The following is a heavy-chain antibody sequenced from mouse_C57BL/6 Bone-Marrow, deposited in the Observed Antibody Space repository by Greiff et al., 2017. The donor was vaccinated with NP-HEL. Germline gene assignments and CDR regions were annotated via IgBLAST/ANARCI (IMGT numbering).Heavy chain of an antibody. J-gene: IGHJ3*01. CDR3: ARPGDGYSWFAY. V-gene: IGHV5-17*01. D-gene: IGHD2-3*01. CDR1: GFTFSDYG. Sequence: EVKLVASGGGLVKPGGSLKLSCAASGFTFSDYGMHWVRQAPEKGLEWVAYISSGSSTISYADTVKGRFTISRDNAKNTLFLQMTSLRSEDTAMYYCARPGDGYSWFAYWGQGTLVTVSA. CDR2: ISSGSSTI.